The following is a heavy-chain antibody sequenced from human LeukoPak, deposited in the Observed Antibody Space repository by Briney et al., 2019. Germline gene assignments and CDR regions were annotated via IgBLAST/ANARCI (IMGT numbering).Heavy chain of an antibody. CDR1: GFTFSSYS. J-gene: IGHJ4*02. CDR2: ISSSSSSI. Sequence: KPGGSLRLSCAASGFTFSSYSMNWVRQAPGKGLEWVSSISSSSSSIYYADSVKGRFTLSRDNAKNSLYLQMNSLRAEDTAVYYCARASGDIVETATMGSYWGQGTLVTVSS. V-gene: IGHV3-21*01. CDR3: ARASGDIVETATMGSY. D-gene: IGHD5-18*01.